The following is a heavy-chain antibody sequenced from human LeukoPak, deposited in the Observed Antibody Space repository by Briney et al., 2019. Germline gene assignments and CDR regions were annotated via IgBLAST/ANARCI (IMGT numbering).Heavy chain of an antibody. CDR1: GFTFSNYG. CDR2: IWYDGSNK. D-gene: IGHD3-10*01. J-gene: IGHJ4*02. Sequence: GGSLRLSRAASGFTFSNYGMHWVRQAPGKGLEWVALIWYDGSNKYYADSVKGRFTISRDNSKNTLYLQMNSLRAEDTAVYYCAGSYYNVFDYWGQGTLVTVSS. V-gene: IGHV3-33*01. CDR3: AGSYYNVFDY.